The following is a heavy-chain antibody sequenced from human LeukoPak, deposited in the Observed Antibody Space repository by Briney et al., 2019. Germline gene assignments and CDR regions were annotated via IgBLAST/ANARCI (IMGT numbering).Heavy chain of an antibody. J-gene: IGHJ3*02. Sequence: ASVTVSCTASGYTFTIYAMHWVRQAPGQRLEWMGWINAGNGNTKYSQKFQGRVTITRDTSASTAYMELSSLRSEDTAVYYCARYRDYAYAFDIWGQGTMVTVSS. CDR1: GYTFTIYA. CDR2: INAGNGNT. V-gene: IGHV1-3*01. D-gene: IGHD4-17*01. CDR3: ARYRDYAYAFDI.